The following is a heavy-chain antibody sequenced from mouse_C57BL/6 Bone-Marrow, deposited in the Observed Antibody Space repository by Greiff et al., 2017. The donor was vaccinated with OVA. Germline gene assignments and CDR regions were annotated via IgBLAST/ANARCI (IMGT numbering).Heavy chain of an antibody. V-gene: IGHV1-74*01. CDR3: AIGGTYDYDSSMDY. Sequence: QVQLKQPGAELVKPGASVKVSCKASGYTFTSYWMHWVKQRPGQGLEWIGRIHPSDSDTNYNQKFKGKATLTVDKSSSTAYMQLSSLTSEDSAVYYCAIGGTYDYDSSMDYWGQGTSVTVSS. CDR2: IHPSDSDT. CDR1: GYTFTSYW. D-gene: IGHD2-4*01. J-gene: IGHJ4*01.